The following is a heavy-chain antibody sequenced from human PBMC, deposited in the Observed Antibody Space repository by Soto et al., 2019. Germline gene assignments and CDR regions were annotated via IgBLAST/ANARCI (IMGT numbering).Heavy chain of an antibody. Sequence: GWSLRLSCAASGFTFGNYWMSWVRQAPGKGPEWVANIKQDGSERNYVDSVKGRFTISRDNAENSLYLQMNSLRVEDTGVYYCASARHIGPWGQGTLVTVSS. V-gene: IGHV3-7*01. CDR1: GFTFGNYW. J-gene: IGHJ5*02. CDR3: ASARHIGP. CDR2: IKQDGSER. D-gene: IGHD2-21*01.